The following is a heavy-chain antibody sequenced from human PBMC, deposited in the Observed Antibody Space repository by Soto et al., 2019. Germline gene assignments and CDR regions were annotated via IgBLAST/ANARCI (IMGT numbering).Heavy chain of an antibody. Sequence: PGGSLRLSCAASGFTFSSYGMHWVRQAPGKGLEWVAVIWYDGSNKYYADSVKGRFTISRDNSKNTLYLQMNSLRAEDTAVYYCARDQPQYYYDSSGIDDSGQGTLVTVSS. V-gene: IGHV3-33*01. J-gene: IGHJ4*02. D-gene: IGHD3-22*01. CDR2: IWYDGSNK. CDR1: GFTFSSYG. CDR3: ARDQPQYYYDSSGIDD.